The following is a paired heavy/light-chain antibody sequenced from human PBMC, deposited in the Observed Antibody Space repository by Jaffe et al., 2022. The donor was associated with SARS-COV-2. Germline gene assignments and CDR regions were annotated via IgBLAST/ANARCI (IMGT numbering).Heavy chain of an antibody. CDR1: GFTFSNYG. CDR3: AKVGSVAAFDN. Sequence: QVQLVNSGGGVVQPGRSLRLSCAASGFTFSNYGMHWVRQAPGKGLEWVAVISYDGNNKYYTDSVKGRFTISRDNSKNTLYLQMNSLRAEDTAIYYCAKVGSVAAFDNWGQGTLVTVSS. CDR2: ISYDGNNK. D-gene: IGHD6-19*01. V-gene: IGHV3-30*18. J-gene: IGHJ5*02.
Light chain of an antibody. V-gene: IGKV1-5*03. CDR2: KAS. Sequence: DIQMTQSPSTLSASVGDRVTITCRASQTISSWLAWYQQKPGKAPNLLIYKASSLETGVPSRFSGSGSGTDFTLTISSLQSDDFATYYCQQYNSYPYTFGQGTKLEIK. J-gene: IGKJ2*01. CDR3: QQYNSYPYT. CDR1: QTISSW.